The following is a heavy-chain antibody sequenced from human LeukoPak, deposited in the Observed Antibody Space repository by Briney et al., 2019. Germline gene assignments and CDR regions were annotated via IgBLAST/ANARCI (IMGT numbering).Heavy chain of an antibody. CDR1: GGSISSGSYY. Sequence: PSQTLSLTCTVSGGSISSGSYYWSWIRQPAGKGLEWIGRIYTSGSTNYKPSLKSRVTISVDTSKNQFSLKLSSVTAADTAVYYCARVKDYVPFMDAFDIWGQGTMVTVSS. V-gene: IGHV4-61*02. CDR3: ARVKDYVPFMDAFDI. J-gene: IGHJ3*02. CDR2: IYTSGST. D-gene: IGHD3-16*01.